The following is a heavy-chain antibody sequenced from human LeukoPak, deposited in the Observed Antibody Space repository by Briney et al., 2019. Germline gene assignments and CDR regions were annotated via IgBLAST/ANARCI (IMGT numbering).Heavy chain of an antibody. J-gene: IGHJ4*02. V-gene: IGHV3-53*01. CDR1: GFSVSSSY. D-gene: IGHD4-17*01. CDR3: MRDSGDGDYEHLDS. CDR2: IYRDGKT. Sequence: GGSLRLSCAAAGFSVSSSYMNWVRQAPGKGLEWVSIIYRDGKTFYADYVKGRFTISRDSSKNTLYLQMNSLRAEDTAVYYCMRDSGDGDYEHLDSWGQGTLVTVSS.